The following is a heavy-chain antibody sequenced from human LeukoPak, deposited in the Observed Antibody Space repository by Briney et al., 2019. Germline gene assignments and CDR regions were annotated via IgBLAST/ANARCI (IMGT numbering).Heavy chain of an antibody. CDR3: ARDFREVSSGWSGNLDY. CDR2: INTNTGNP. V-gene: IGHV7-4-1*02. D-gene: IGHD6-19*01. Sequence: ASVKVSCKASGYTFTSYAMNWVRQAPGQGLEWMGWINTNTGNPTYAQGFTGRFVFSLDTSVSTAYLQISSLKAEDTAVYYCARDFREVSSGWSGNLDYWGQGTLVTVSS. CDR1: GYTFTSYA. J-gene: IGHJ4*02.